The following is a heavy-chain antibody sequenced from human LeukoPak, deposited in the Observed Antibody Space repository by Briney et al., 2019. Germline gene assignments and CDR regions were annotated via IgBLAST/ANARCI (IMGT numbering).Heavy chain of an antibody. Sequence: GGSLRLSCAASGFTFSSYEMNWVRQAPGKGLEWVSYISSSGSTIYYADSVKGRFTISRDNAKNSLYLQMNSLRAEDTALYYCARAPVYDSSGYPDDYYYYMDVWGKGTTVTVSS. D-gene: IGHD3-22*01. CDR3: ARAPVYDSSGYPDDYYYYMDV. J-gene: IGHJ6*03. CDR1: GFTFSSYE. V-gene: IGHV3-48*03. CDR2: ISSSGSTI.